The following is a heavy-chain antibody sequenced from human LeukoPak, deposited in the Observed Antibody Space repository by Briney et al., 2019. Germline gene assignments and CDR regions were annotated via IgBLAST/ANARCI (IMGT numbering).Heavy chain of an antibody. V-gene: IGHV4-34*01. Sequence: SETLSLTCAVYGGSFSGYYWSWIRQPPVKELEWIGEINHSGSTNYNPSLKSRVTISVDTSKNQFSLKLSSVTAADTAVYYCARGYYYYAMDVWGQGTTVTVSS. CDR1: GGSFSGYY. J-gene: IGHJ6*02. CDR3: ARGYYYYAMDV. CDR2: INHSGST.